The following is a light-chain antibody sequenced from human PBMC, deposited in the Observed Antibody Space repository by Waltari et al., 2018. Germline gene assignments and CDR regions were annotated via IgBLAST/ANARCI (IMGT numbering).Light chain of an antibody. CDR2: EVT. V-gene: IGLV2-8*01. CDR3: SSYAGSNNLV. J-gene: IGLJ2*01. CDR1: SSDVGGYDY. Sequence: QSALTQPPSASGSPGQSVTISCTGTSSDVGGYDYVHWYQQHPGKAPQLMIYEVTKRPSGVPDRFSGSKSGNTASLTVSGLQAEDEADYYCSSYAGSNNLVFGGGTKLTVL.